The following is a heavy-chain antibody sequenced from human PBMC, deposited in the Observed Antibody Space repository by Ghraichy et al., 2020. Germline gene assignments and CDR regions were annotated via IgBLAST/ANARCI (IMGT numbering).Heavy chain of an antibody. Sequence: GGSLRLSCAASGFTFSNAWMSWVRQAPGKGLEWVGRIKSKTDGGTTDYAAPVKGRFTISRDDSKNTLYLQMNSLKTEDTAVYYCTTGGASSGWYRVGYHYYYGMDVWGQGTTVTVSS. J-gene: IGHJ6*02. CDR3: TTGGASSGWYRVGYHYYYGMDV. CDR2: IKSKTDGGTT. D-gene: IGHD6-19*01. V-gene: IGHV3-15*01. CDR1: GFTFSNAW.